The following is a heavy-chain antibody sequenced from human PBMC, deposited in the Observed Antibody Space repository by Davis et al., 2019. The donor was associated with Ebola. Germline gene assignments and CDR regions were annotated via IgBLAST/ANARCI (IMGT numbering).Heavy chain of an antibody. CDR3: ASPSSLYDILTGFYYYGMDV. J-gene: IGHJ6*02. Sequence: SETLSLTCTVSGGSISSYYWSWIRQPPGKGLEWIGSIYYSGSTYYNPSLKSRVTITVDTSKNQFSLKLSSVTAAGTAVYYCASPSSLYDILTGFYYYGMDVWGQGTTVTVSS. V-gene: IGHV4-59*05. D-gene: IGHD3-9*01. CDR2: IYYSGST. CDR1: GGSISSYY.